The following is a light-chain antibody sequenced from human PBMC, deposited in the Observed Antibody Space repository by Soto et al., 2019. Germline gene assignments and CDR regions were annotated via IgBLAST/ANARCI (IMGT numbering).Light chain of an antibody. V-gene: IGKV1-6*01. Sequence: AIQMTQSPSSLSAPVGDRVTITCRASQGIRNDLGWYQQKPWKAPKLLIYAASSLQSGVPSRFSGSGSGTDFTLAISSLQPEDFATYYCLQDYNYPPTFGQGTKVEIK. CDR2: AAS. J-gene: IGKJ1*01. CDR1: QGIRND. CDR3: LQDYNYPPT.